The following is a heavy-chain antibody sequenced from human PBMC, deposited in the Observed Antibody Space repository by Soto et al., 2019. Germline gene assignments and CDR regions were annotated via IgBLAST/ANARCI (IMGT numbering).Heavy chain of an antibody. Sequence: QVQLHQWGAGLLKPSQTLSLTCAVYGGSFSGYYWSWIRQPPGKGLEWIGEIDHSGRTNYNPSLKSRVNISVDTSKNQFSLKLSSVTGADTAVYYCARGKRKSWLQLSLAEYFQHWGQGTLVTVSS. D-gene: IGHD5-12*01. CDR1: GGSFSGYY. CDR3: ARGKRKSWLQLSLAEYFQH. J-gene: IGHJ1*01. V-gene: IGHV4-34*01. CDR2: IDHSGRT.